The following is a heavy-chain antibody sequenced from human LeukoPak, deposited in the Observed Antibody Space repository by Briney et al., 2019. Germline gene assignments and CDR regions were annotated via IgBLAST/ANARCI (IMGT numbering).Heavy chain of an antibody. CDR1: GYTFTGYY. CDR2: INPNSGGT. J-gene: IGHJ6*03. V-gene: IGHV1-2*06. Sequence: ASVKVSCKASGYTFTGYYMHWVRQAPGQGLEWMGRINPNSGGTNYAQKFQGRVTMTRDTSISTAYMELSRLRSDDTAVYYCVRGRGLGDYYYYYYMDVWGKGTTVTVSS. CDR3: VRGRGLGDYYYYYYMDV. D-gene: IGHD3-16*01.